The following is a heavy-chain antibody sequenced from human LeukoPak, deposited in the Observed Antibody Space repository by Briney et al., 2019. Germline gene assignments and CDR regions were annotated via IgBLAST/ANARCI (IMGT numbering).Heavy chain of an antibody. Sequence: GESLKISCKGSGYSFTSYWIGWVRQMPGKGLEWMGIIYPGDSDTRYSPSFQGQVTISADKSISTAYLQLSSLKASATAMYYCARTYSSSWPDAFDIWGQGTMVTVSS. V-gene: IGHV5-51*01. J-gene: IGHJ3*02. CDR1: GYSFTSYW. CDR2: IYPGDSDT. D-gene: IGHD6-13*01. CDR3: ARTYSSSWPDAFDI.